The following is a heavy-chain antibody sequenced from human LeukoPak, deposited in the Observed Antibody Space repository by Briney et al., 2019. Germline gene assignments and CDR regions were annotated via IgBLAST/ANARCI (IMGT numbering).Heavy chain of an antibody. V-gene: IGHV3-74*01. D-gene: IGHD4-23*01. CDR3: ARGRPHGNDY. J-gene: IGHJ4*02. CDR1: GFGFNTYS. Sequence: TGGSLRLSCAASGFGFNTYSMNWVRQAPGKGLVWVSRIASDGSSTTYADSVKGRFSISRDNAKNTLYLQMNSLRVEDTAVYYCARGRPHGNDYWGQGTLVTVSS. CDR2: IASDGSST.